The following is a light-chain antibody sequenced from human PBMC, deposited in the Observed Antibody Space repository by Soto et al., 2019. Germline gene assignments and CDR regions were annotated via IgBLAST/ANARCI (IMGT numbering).Light chain of an antibody. V-gene: IGKV1-39*01. CDR3: QQSFSTPLT. CDR1: QSINIC. CDR2: AAS. J-gene: IGKJ3*01. Sequence: DIQMTQSPSSLSASVGDRVTITCRASQSINICLNWYQQKPGKAPKLLIYAASTLHSGVPSRFSGGGSGTDFTLTISSLQPEDFASYYCQQSFSTPLTFGPGTKVDIE.